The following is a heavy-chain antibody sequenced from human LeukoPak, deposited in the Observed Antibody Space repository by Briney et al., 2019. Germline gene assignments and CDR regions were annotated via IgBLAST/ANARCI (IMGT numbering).Heavy chain of an antibody. Sequence: PGGSLRLSCAVSGFTFSSYAVHWVRQAPGKGLEWVAVISFDGSNKYYADSVKGRFTISRDNSKNTLYLQMNSLRAEDTAVYYCARAKVVVAATSEYFQHWGQGTLVTVSS. CDR2: ISFDGSNK. CDR1: GFTFSSYA. D-gene: IGHD2-15*01. CDR3: ARAKVVVAATSEYFQH. V-gene: IGHV3-30*03. J-gene: IGHJ1*01.